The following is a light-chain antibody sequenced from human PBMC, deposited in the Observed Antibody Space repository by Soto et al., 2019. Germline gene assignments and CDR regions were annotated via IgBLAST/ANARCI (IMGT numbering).Light chain of an antibody. V-gene: IGKV3-11*01. CDR3: QQRSNWPPRYT. CDR1: QSVSSY. CDR2: DAS. J-gene: IGKJ2*01. Sequence: EIVLTQSPATLSLSPGERATLSCRASQSVSSYLAWYQQKPGQAPRLLIYDASNRATGIPARFSGSGSGTDFTLTISSXEPXXXXVYYCQQRSNWPPRYTFGQGTKLEIK.